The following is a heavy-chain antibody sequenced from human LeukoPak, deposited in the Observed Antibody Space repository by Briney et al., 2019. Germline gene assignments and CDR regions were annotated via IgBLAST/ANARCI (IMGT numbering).Heavy chain of an antibody. Sequence: GGSLRLSCAASGFTFSSYWMYWVRQAPGKGLEWVANIKQDGSEKYYVDSVKGRFTISRDDAKNSLYLQMNSLRAEDTAAYYCARDDGGSYPTVCDCWGQGTLVTVSS. CDR1: GFTFSSYW. CDR3: ARDDGGSYPTVCDC. J-gene: IGHJ4*02. D-gene: IGHD1-26*01. CDR2: IKQDGSEK. V-gene: IGHV3-7*01.